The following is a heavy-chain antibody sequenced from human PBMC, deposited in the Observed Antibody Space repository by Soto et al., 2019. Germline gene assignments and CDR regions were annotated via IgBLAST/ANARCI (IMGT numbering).Heavy chain of an antibody. J-gene: IGHJ4*02. CDR3: ARPIAVAGGGDEGAY. CDR1: GYSFTSYW. CDR2: IYPGDSDT. V-gene: IGHV5-51*01. Sequence: VESLNSSCKGSGYSFTSYWIGWVLQMPGKGLEWMGIIYPGDSDTIYSPSFQGQVTISSDKSISTAYLQWSSLKASDTPMYYGARPIAVAGGGDEGAYWGQGTLVTVSS. D-gene: IGHD6-19*01.